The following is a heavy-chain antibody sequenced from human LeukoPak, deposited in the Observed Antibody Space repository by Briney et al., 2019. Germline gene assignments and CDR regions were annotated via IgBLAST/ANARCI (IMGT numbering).Heavy chain of an antibody. V-gene: IGHV3-21*06. CDR3: AREGARMVRGVTYYDYYGMDV. Sequence: GRSLRLSCAASGFTFSSYTMNWVRQAPGKGLEWVSSISSSGSYIYYADSVKGRFTISRDNAKNSLYLQMNSLRAEDTAVYYCAREGARMVRGVTYYDYYGMDVWGQGTTVTVSS. D-gene: IGHD3-10*01. CDR2: ISSSGSYI. J-gene: IGHJ6*02. CDR1: GFTFSSYT.